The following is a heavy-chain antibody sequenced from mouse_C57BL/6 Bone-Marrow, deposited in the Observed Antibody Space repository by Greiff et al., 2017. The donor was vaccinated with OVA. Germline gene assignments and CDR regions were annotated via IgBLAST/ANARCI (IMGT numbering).Heavy chain of an antibody. V-gene: IGHV14-4*01. CDR1: GFNIKDDY. D-gene: IGHD2-2*01. CDR3: ARRGRLPYAMDY. Sequence: VQLQQSGAELVRPGASVKLSCTASGFNIKDDYMHWVKQRPEQGLEWIGWIDPENGDTEYASKFQGKATITADTSSNTAYMQLSSLTTEDSAIYYCARRGRLPYAMDYWGQGTSVTVSS. J-gene: IGHJ4*01. CDR2: IDPENGDT.